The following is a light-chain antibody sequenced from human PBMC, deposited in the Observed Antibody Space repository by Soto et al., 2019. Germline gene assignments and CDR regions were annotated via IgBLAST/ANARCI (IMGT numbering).Light chain of an antibody. V-gene: IGLV2-14*01. Sequence: QSVLTQPASVSGSPGQSITISCTGTSSDIGGYNYVSWYQQYPGKAPKLMIYDVSSRPSGVSNRFSGSKSGNTASLTISGLQAEDEADYYCSSYTSSSTLVFGGGTKLTVL. CDR2: DVS. J-gene: IGLJ2*01. CDR3: SSYTSSSTLV. CDR1: SSDIGGYNY.